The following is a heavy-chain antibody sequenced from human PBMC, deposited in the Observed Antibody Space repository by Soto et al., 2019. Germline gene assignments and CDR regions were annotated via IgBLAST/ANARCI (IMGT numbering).Heavy chain of an antibody. D-gene: IGHD2-15*01. CDR3: ARDQRYCSGGSCYTLFFY. J-gene: IGHJ4*02. Sequence: SETLSLTCVVSGGSLSDYFWSWIRQPPGMALEWIGEINHLGSINYNPSLKSRVTISVDTSKNQFSLQLSSVTAADTAVYYCARDQRYCSGGSCYTLFFYWGQGMLVTVSS. CDR1: GGSLSDYF. CDR2: INHLGSI. V-gene: IGHV4-34*01.